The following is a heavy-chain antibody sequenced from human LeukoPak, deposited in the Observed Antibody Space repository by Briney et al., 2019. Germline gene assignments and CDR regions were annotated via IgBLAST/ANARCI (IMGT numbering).Heavy chain of an antibody. CDR3: ARRVSRSYYDSSGYGRWYFDL. D-gene: IGHD3-22*01. J-gene: IGHJ2*01. CDR2: IIPIFGTA. Sequence: ASVMVSCKASGGTFSSYAISWVRQAPGEGLEWMGGIIPIFGTANYAQKFQGRVTITADESTSTAYMELSSLRSEDTAVYYCARRVSRSYYDSSGYGRWYFDLWGRGTLVTVSS. CDR1: GGTFSSYA. V-gene: IGHV1-69*01.